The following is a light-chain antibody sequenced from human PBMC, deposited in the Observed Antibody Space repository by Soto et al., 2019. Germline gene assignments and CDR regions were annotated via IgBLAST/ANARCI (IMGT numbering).Light chain of an antibody. CDR1: KLGDKY. Sequence: SYELTQPHSVSVSPGQTASITCSGDKLGDKYACWYQQKPGQSPVLVIYQDSKRPSGIPERFSGSNSGNTATLTISGTQAMDEADYYCQAWASSTAHVVFGGGTKLTVL. CDR2: QDS. J-gene: IGLJ2*01. V-gene: IGLV3-1*01. CDR3: QAWASSTAHVV.